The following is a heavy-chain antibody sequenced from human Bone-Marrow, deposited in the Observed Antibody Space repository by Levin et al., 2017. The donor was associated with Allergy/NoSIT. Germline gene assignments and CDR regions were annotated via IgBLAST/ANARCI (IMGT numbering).Heavy chain of an antibody. J-gene: IGHJ5*02. D-gene: IGHD6-19*01. CDR3: GKDRRSSGWDTFGFDD. CDR1: GFMFDDYA. V-gene: IGHV3-9*01. CDR2: ISWNSGNI. Sequence: GGSLRLSCAASGFMFDDYAMHWVRQAPGKGLEWVAGISWNSGNIAYADSAKGRFTISRDNAKKSLYLQMNSLRAEDTAFYYCGKDRRSSGWDTFGFDDWGQGTLVTVSS.